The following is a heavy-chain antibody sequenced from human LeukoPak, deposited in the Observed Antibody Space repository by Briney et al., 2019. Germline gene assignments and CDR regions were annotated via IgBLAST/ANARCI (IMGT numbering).Heavy chain of an antibody. V-gene: IGHV3-21*01. Sequence: GGSLRLSCAASGFTFSSYSMNWVRQAPGKGLEWVSSISSSSSYIYYADSVKGRFTISRDNAKNSLYLQMNSPRAEDTAVYYCARDSGCSGGSCYGGALNWFDPWGQGTLVTVSS. J-gene: IGHJ5*02. CDR1: GFTFSSYS. CDR2: ISSSSSYI. CDR3: ARDSGCSGGSCYGGALNWFDP. D-gene: IGHD2-15*01.